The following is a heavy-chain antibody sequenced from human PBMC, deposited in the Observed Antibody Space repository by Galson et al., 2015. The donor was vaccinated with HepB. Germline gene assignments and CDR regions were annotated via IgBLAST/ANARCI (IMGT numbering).Heavy chain of an antibody. CDR3: AKDNYDILTGYSDGAFDI. J-gene: IGHJ3*02. D-gene: IGHD3-9*01. V-gene: IGHV3-23*01. CDR2: ISGSGGST. Sequence: SLRLSCAASGFTFSSYAMSWVRQAPGKGLEWVSAISGSGGSTYYADSVKGRFTISRDNSKNTLYLQMNSLRAEDTAVYYCAKDNYDILTGYSDGAFDIWGQGTMVTVSS. CDR1: GFTFSSYA.